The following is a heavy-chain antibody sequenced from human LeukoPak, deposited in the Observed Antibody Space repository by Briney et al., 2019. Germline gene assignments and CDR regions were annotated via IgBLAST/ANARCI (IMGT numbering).Heavy chain of an antibody. V-gene: IGHV1-2*02. J-gene: IGHJ3*02. Sequence: ASVKVSCTASGHTFTAHYIHWVRQAPGQGLEWMGWINPNSGGANYAQKFQGRVTMTRDTSISTAYMELTRVRSDDTAVYYCARDCGYYGSGGYCVRAFDMWGQGTMVTVSS. CDR1: GHTFTAHY. CDR3: ARDCGYYGSGGYCVRAFDM. D-gene: IGHD3-10*01. CDR2: INPNSGGA.